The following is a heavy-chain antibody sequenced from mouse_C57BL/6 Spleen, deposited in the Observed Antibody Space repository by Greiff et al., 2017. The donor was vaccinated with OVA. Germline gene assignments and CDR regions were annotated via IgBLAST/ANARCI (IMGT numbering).Heavy chain of an antibody. CDR3: ARPLITTVVADYTMDY. D-gene: IGHD1-1*01. Sequence: QVQLQQSGAELVKPGASVKISCKASGYAFSSYWMNWVKQRPGKGLEWIGQIYPGDGDTNYNGKFKGKATLTADKSSSTAYMQLSSLTSEDSAVYFCARPLITTVVADYTMDYWGQGTSVTVSS. J-gene: IGHJ4*01. V-gene: IGHV1-80*01. CDR2: IYPGDGDT. CDR1: GYAFSSYW.